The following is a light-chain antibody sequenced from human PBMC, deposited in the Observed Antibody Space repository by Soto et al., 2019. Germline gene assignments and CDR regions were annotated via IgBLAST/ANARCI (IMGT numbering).Light chain of an antibody. CDR3: QQYNNWPPWT. J-gene: IGKJ1*01. CDR1: QSVSSN. V-gene: IGKV3-15*01. Sequence: EILMTQSPSTLSVSPWERATHSCRPSQSVSSNLAWYQQKPGQTPRLLIYGASTRATGIPARFSGSGSGTEFTLTISSLQSEDFAVYYCQQYNNWPPWTFGQGTKVDIK. CDR2: GAS.